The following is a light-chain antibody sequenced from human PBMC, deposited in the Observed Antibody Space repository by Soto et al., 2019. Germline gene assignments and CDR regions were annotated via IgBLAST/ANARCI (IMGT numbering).Light chain of an antibody. Sequence: EIVLTQSPGTLSLSPGERATLSCRASQSVSSSYLAWYQQKPGQAPRLLIYGESSRATGITNRFSSSGNGTDFTLTISRLEPEDFAVYYCQQYGSSQWTVGQGTKVDIK. V-gene: IGKV3-20*01. CDR2: GES. CDR3: QQYGSSQWT. J-gene: IGKJ1*01. CDR1: QSVSSSY.